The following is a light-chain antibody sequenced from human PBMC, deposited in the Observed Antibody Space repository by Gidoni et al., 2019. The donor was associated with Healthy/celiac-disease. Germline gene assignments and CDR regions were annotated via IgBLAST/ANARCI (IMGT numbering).Light chain of an antibody. Sequence: DIQMTQSPSSLSASVGDRVTITCQASQDISNYLNWSQHKQGKAPKLLIYDASNLETGVPSRFSGSGSGTDFTFTISRLQPEDIATYYCQQYDNLLPYTFGQGTKLEIK. CDR1: QDISNY. CDR2: DAS. CDR3: QQYDNLLPYT. V-gene: IGKV1-33*01. J-gene: IGKJ2*01.